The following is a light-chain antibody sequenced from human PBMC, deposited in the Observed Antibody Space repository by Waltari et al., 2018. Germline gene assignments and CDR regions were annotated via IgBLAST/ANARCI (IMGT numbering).Light chain of an antibody. Sequence: DILLTQSPSSLSASVGDRVTITCRAGQSIGTSLNWYQQKPGNAPNLLIYAASSLQSGVPSRFSGSGSGIEFTLTISSLQPEDFATYYCQQSYSSLPITFGQGTRLEI. CDR2: AAS. CDR3: QQSYSSLPIT. J-gene: IGKJ5*01. V-gene: IGKV1-39*01. CDR1: QSIGTS.